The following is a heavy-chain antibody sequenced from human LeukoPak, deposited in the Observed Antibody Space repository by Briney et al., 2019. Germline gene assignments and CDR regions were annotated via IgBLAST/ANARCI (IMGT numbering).Heavy chain of an antibody. Sequence: GGSLRLSCAASGFTFNNYGMHWVRQAPGKGLEWVAFIRYNGNNQYYADSVKGRFTISRDNSKNTLYLQMNSLRAEDTAVYYCAELGITMIGGVWGKGTTVTISS. CDR2: IRYNGNNQ. J-gene: IGHJ6*04. CDR3: AELGITMIGGV. V-gene: IGHV3-30*02. D-gene: IGHD3-10*02. CDR1: GFTFNNYG.